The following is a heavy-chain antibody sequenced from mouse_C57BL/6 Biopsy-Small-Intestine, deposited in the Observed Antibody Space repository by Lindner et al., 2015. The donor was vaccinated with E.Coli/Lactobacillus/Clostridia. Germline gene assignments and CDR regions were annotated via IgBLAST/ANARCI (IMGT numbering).Heavy chain of an antibody. Sequence: SVKVSCKASRYTFTSYAIHWVRQAPGQRLEWMGWINAGNGNTKHSQKFQARVTITRDTSANTAYMELRSLRSEDTAVYYCARGTGSSSGYYFDYWGQGTLVTVSS. CDR1: RYTFTSYA. V-gene: IGHV1-66*01. CDR2: INAGNGNT. CDR3: ARGTGSSSGYYFDY. J-gene: IGHJ2*02. D-gene: IGHD1-1*01.